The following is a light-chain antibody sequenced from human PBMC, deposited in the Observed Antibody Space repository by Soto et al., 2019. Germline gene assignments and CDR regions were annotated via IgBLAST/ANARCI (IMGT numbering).Light chain of an antibody. CDR1: QSIKNW. J-gene: IGKJ3*01. V-gene: IGKV1-5*03. CDR2: KAS. CDR3: QQYNSYSQFT. Sequence: DIQMTQSPSTLSASVGDRVTITCRASQSIKNWLAWYQQKPGEAPKLLIYKASTLESGVPSRFSGSGSGTEFTLTISCLQPDDVATYHCQQYNSYSQFTFGPETKVDIK.